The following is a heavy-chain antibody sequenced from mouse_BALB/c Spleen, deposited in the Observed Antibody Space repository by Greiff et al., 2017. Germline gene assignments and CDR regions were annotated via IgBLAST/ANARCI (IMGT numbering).Heavy chain of an antibody. CDR2: IWSGGST. CDR3: ARNSYGSSYRDYAMDY. J-gene: IGHJ4*01. CDR1: GFSLTSYG. Sequence: QVQLKESGPGLVQPSQSLSITCTVSGFSLTSYGVHWVRQSPGKGLEWLGVIWSGGSTDYNAAFISRLSISKDNSKCQVFFKMNSLQANDTAIYYCARNSYGSSYRDYAMDYWGEGTSVTVSS. V-gene: IGHV2-2*02. D-gene: IGHD1-1*01.